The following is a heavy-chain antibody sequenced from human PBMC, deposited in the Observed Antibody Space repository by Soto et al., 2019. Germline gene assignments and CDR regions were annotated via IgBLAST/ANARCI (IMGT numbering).Heavy chain of an antibody. Sequence: QAQLQQWGAGLLKPSETLSLTCAVYGGSFSGYYWSWIRQPPGKGLEWIGEINHSGSTNYNPSLKSRVTISVDTSKNQFSLKLSSVTAADTAVYYCARGPRRSPASVSWFDPWGQGTLVTVSS. V-gene: IGHV4-34*01. CDR3: ARGPRRSPASVSWFDP. J-gene: IGHJ5*02. D-gene: IGHD6-6*01. CDR2: INHSGST. CDR1: GGSFSGYY.